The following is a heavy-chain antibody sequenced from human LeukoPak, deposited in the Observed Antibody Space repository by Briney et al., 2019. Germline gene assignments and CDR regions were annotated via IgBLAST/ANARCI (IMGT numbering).Heavy chain of an antibody. V-gene: IGHV1-18*01. J-gene: IGHJ4*02. D-gene: IGHD5-12*01. CDR1: GYTFSSYS. CDR2: ISGNNGNT. Sequence: ASVKVSCTASGYTFSSYSITWVRKAPGQGLEWMGWISGNNGNTNYAHKLQGRVSMTTDTTTTTAYMELRSLTSDDTALYYCARSSLGTITAGPFDYWGQGTLVTVSS. CDR3: ARSSLGTITAGPFDY.